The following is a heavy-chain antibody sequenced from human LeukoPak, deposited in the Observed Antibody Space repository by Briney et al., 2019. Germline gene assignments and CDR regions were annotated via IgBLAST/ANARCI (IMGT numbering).Heavy chain of an antibody. J-gene: IGHJ5*02. CDR2: ISAYNGNT. D-gene: IGHD4/OR15-4a*01. CDR1: GYTFTSYG. Sequence: GASVKVSFKASGYTFTSYGISWVRQAPGQGLEWMGWISAYNGNTNYAQKFQGRVTMTRDTSTSTVYMELSSLRSEDTAVYYCARDLGAQTMVFFDPWGQGTLVTVSS. CDR3: ARDLGAQTMVFFDP. V-gene: IGHV1-18*01.